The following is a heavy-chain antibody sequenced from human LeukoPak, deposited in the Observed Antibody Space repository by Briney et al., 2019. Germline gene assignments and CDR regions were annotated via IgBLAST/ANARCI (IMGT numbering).Heavy chain of an antibody. Sequence: GSLRLSCTASGFNFSSDGMHWVRQAPGKGLEWVAVISDDGSNKYYADSVKGRFTISRDNSKNTMYLQMNSLRAEDTAVYYCARDYGRVPDYWGQGTLVTVSS. CDR2: ISDDGSNK. CDR1: GFNFSSDG. J-gene: IGHJ4*02. CDR3: ARDYGRVPDY. D-gene: IGHD2-15*01. V-gene: IGHV3-30*03.